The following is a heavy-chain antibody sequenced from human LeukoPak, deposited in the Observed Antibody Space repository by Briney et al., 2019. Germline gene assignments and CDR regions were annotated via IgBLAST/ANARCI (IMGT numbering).Heavy chain of an antibody. CDR1: SSFE. Sequence: SSFEMNWIRQPPGKGLEWIGSIYYSGSTYYNPSLKSRVTISVDTSKNQFSLKLSSVTAADTAVYYCATETAAAAPFDYWGQGTLVTVSS. J-gene: IGHJ4*02. D-gene: IGHD6-25*01. CDR2: IYYSGST. V-gene: IGHV4-39*07. CDR3: ATETAAAAPFDY.